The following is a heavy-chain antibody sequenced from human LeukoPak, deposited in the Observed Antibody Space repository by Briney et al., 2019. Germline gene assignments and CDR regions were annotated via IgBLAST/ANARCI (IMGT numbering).Heavy chain of an antibody. D-gene: IGHD1-26*01. CDR3: ATGAGVYYYYYMDV. CDR2: ISGSGGST. J-gene: IGHJ6*03. CDR1: GFTFSSYA. V-gene: IGHV3-23*01. Sequence: PGGSLRLSCAASGFTFSSYAMSWVRQAPGKGLEWVSAISGSGGSTYYADSVKGRFTISRDNSKNTLYLQMNSLRAEDTAVYYCATGAGVYYYYYMDVWGKGTTVTVSS.